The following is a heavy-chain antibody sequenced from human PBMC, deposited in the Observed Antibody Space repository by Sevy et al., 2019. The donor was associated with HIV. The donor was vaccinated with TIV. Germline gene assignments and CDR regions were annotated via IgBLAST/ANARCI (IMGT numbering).Heavy chain of an antibody. J-gene: IGHJ4*01. Sequence: GGSLRLSCAASGFTFSTHALHWVRQAPGNGLEWVAVISYDGGTQLYADSVKGRFTISRDNSKSTLYLQMNSLRPEDEALYYCARGQGAYNFGPGAYWGQGTLVTVSS. D-gene: IGHD5-12*01. V-gene: IGHV3-30-3*01. CDR2: ISYDGGTQ. CDR3: ARGQGAYNFGPGAY. CDR1: GFTFSTHA.